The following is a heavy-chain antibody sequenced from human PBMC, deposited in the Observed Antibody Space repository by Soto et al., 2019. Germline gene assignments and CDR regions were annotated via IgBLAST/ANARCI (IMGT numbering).Heavy chain of an antibody. CDR2: ISSNGGST. CDR1: GFTFSSYA. J-gene: IGHJ4*02. V-gene: IGHV3-64D*06. D-gene: IGHD3-22*01. Sequence: LRLSCSASGFTFSSYAMHWVRQAPGKGLEYVSAISSNGGSTYYADSVKGRFTISRDNSKNTLYLQMSSLRAEDTAVYYCVKVLKAPYYYDSSGYSSNFYWGQGTLVTVSS. CDR3: VKVLKAPYYYDSSGYSSNFY.